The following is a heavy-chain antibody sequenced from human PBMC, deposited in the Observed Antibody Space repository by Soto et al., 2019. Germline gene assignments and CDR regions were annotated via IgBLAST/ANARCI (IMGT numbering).Heavy chain of an antibody. CDR3: ARLRHSGYVMSDHWFDP. Sequence: KSSETLSLTCTVSGGSISSGGYYWSWIRQHPGKGLEWIGYIYYSGSTYYNPSLKSRVTISVDTSKNQFSLKLSSVTAADTAVYYCARLRHSGYVMSDHWFDPWGQGTLVTVSS. CDR2: IYYSGST. J-gene: IGHJ5*02. CDR1: GGSISSGGYY. D-gene: IGHD5-12*01. V-gene: IGHV4-31*03.